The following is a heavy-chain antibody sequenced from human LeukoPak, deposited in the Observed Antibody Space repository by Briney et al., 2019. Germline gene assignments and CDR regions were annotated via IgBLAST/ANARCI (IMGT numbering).Heavy chain of an antibody. J-gene: IGHJ2*01. V-gene: IGHV4-39*01. D-gene: IGHD2-21*02. CDR2: IYYSGST. CDR1: GGSITSSRYY. Sequence: SETLSLTCSVSGGSITSSRYYWGWIRQSPGGGLEWIGTIYYSGSTYYNPSLRSRVTISADTSKNQFSLNLSPVTAADTAVYYCARHVSSDLRIVVVTSDWYFDLWGRGTLVTVSS. CDR3: ARHVSSDLRIVVVTSDWYFDL.